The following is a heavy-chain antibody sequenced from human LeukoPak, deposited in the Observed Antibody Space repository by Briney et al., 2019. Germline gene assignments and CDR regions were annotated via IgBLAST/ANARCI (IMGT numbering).Heavy chain of an antibody. J-gene: IGHJ6*02. V-gene: IGHV3-66*02. Sequence: GGSLRLSCAASRFTVSSNYMSWVRQAPGKGLEWVSVIYSGGSTYYADSVKGRFTISRDNSKNTLYLQMNSLRAEDTAVYYCARGKVGVVRFGLYGMDVWGQGTTVTVSS. CDR3: ARGKVGVVRFGLYGMDV. D-gene: IGHD2-15*01. CDR2: IYSGGST. CDR1: RFTVSSNY.